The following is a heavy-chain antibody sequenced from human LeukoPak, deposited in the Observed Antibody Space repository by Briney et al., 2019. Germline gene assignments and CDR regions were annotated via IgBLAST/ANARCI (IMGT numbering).Heavy chain of an antibody. Sequence: SQTLSLTCTVSGGSISSGSYYWSWIRQPAGKGLEWIGRIYTSGSTNYNPSLKSRVTISVDTSKNQFSLKLSSVTAADTAVYYCARGLAAAGIMDAEYFQHWGQGTLVAVSS. D-gene: IGHD6-13*01. CDR1: GGSISSGSYY. J-gene: IGHJ1*01. CDR3: ARGLAAAGIMDAEYFQH. CDR2: IYTSGST. V-gene: IGHV4-61*02.